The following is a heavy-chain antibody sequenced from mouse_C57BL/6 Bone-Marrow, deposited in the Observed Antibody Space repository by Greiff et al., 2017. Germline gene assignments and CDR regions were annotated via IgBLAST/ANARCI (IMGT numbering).Heavy chain of an antibody. J-gene: IGHJ2*01. CDR3: ARDDGYYVDY. CDR2: IYPGSGST. CDR1: GYTFTSYW. D-gene: IGHD2-3*01. Sequence: VQLQQSGAELVKPGASVKMSCKASGYTFTSYWITWVKQRPGQGLEWLGDIYPGSGSTNYNEKFKSKATLTVDTSSSTAYMQLSSLTSEDSAVYYCARDDGYYVDYWGQGTTLTVSS. V-gene: IGHV1-55*01.